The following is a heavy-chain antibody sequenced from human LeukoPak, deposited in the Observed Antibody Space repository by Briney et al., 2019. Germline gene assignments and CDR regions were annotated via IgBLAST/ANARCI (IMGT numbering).Heavy chain of an antibody. CDR1: GGSISSGGFY. Sequence: PSQTLSLTCTVSGGSISSGGFYWSWIRQFPGKGLEWIGYIYYSGSTYYNPSLKSRFTISVDTSQNQFSLKVSSVTAADTAVYYCAREATRAAGHFDNWGQGILVTVSS. V-gene: IGHV4-31*03. CDR2: IYYSGST. J-gene: IGHJ4*02. D-gene: IGHD6-13*01. CDR3: AREATRAAGHFDN.